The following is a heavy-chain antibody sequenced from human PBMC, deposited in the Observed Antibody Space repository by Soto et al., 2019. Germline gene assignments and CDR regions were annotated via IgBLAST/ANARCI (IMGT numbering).Heavy chain of an antibody. CDR2: IYNSRST. Sequence: SETLSLTCTVSGGSISSYYWSWIRLPPGKGLEWIGYIYNSRSTNYNPSLKSRVSISVDMSKNQFSLTLSSVTAADTAVDYCASFDEALDFWGQGTLVTVSS. J-gene: IGHJ4*02. CDR3: ASFDEALDF. V-gene: IGHV4-59*01. CDR1: GGSISSYY.